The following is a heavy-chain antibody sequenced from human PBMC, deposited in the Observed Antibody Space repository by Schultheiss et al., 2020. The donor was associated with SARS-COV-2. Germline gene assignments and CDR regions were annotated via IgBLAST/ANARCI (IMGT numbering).Heavy chain of an antibody. CDR3: TTGLLIVGATIGRSDY. D-gene: IGHD1-26*01. CDR2: IKSKTDGGTT. J-gene: IGHJ4*02. V-gene: IGHV3-15*01. CDR1: GFTFGDYA. Sequence: GGSLRLSCTASGFTFGDYAMSWVRQAPGKGLEWVGRIKSKTDGGTTDYAAPVKGRFTISRDDSKNTLYLQMNSLKTEDTAVYYCTTGLLIVGATIGRSDYWGQGTLVTVSS.